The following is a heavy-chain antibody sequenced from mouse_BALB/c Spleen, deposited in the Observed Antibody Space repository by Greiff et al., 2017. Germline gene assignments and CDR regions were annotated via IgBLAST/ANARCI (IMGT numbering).Heavy chain of an antibody. CDR1: GFTFSSYA. Sequence: EVKLVESGGGLVKPGGSLTLSCAASGFTFSSYAMSWVRQTPEKRLEWVASISSGGSTYYPDSVKGRFTISRDNARNILYLQMSSLRSEDTAMYYCARGDYYGSSFDYWGQGTTLTVSS. CDR3: ARGDYYGSSFDY. D-gene: IGHD1-1*01. CDR2: ISSGGST. V-gene: IGHV5-6-5*01. J-gene: IGHJ2*01.